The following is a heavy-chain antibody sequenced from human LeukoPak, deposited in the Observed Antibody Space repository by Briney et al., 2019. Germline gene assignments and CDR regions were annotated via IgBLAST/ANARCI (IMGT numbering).Heavy chain of an antibody. J-gene: IGHJ3*02. CDR1: GGSISSSSYY. D-gene: IGHD3-3*01. CDR3: ARRGQTYYDFWSGYPSRKNAFDI. CDR2: IYCSRST. V-gene: IGHV4-39*01. Sequence: PSETLSLTCTVSGGSISSSSYYWGWIRQPPGKGLEWIGSIYCSRSTYYNPSLKSRVTISVDTSKNQFSLKLSSVTAADTAVYYCARRGQTYYDFWSGYPSRKNAFDIWGQGTMVTVSS.